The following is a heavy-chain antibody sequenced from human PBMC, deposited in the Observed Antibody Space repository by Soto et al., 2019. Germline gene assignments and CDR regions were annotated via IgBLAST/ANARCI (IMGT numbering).Heavy chain of an antibody. J-gene: IGHJ5*02. CDR3: GRGYCSSSSCPAYWFDP. V-gene: IGHV4-30-4*01. CDR1: GGSISSNDYY. CDR2: IYYSGST. Sequence: PSETLSLTCTVSGGSISSNDYYWSWIRQPPGNFLEWIVYIYYSGSTYYNPSLKSRVTLSVDMSKNQVSLKLISLTAADTAVYFCGRGYCSSSSCPAYWFDPWGQGTLVNVSS. D-gene: IGHD2-2*01.